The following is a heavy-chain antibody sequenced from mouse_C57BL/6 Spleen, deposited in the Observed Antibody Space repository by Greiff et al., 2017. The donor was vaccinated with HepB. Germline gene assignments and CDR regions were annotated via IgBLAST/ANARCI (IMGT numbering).Heavy chain of an antibody. D-gene: IGHD1-1*01. CDR1: GYTFTDYE. CDR3: TRETGRSSD. V-gene: IGHV1-15*01. J-gene: IGHJ2*01. CDR2: IDPETGGT. Sequence: QVQLQQSGAELVRPGASVTLSCKASGYTFTDYEMHWVKQTPVHGLDWIGAIDPETGGTAYNQKFKGKAILTADKSSSTAYMELRSLTSEDSAVYYCTRETGRSSDWGQGTTLTVSS.